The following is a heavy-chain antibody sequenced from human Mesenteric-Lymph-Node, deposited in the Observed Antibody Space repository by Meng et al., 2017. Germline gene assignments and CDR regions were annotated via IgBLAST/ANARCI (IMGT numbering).Heavy chain of an antibody. CDR1: GFTFSSYS. Sequence: GGSLRLSCAASGFTFSSYSMNWVRQAPGKGLEWVSSISSSSSYIYYADSVKGRFTISRDNAKNSLYLQMNSLRAEDTAVYYCARDHIWFGELLFGMDVWGQGTTVTVSS. CDR2: ISSSSSYI. V-gene: IGHV3-21*01. CDR3: ARDHIWFGELLFGMDV. D-gene: IGHD3-10*01. J-gene: IGHJ6*02.